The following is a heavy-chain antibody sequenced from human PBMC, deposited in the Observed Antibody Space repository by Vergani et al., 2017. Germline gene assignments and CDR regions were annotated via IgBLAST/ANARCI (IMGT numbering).Heavy chain of an antibody. V-gene: IGHV3-23*04. D-gene: IGHD3-22*01. J-gene: IGHJ4*02. Sequence: EVQLVESGGGLVQPGGSLRLSCAASGFTFSSYAMHWVRQAPGKGLEYVSAISGSGGSTYYADSVKGRFTISRDNSKNTLYLQMNSLRAEDTAVYYCAKVVDSSGYPPYFDYWGQGTLVTVSS. CDR1: GFTFSSYA. CDR2: ISGSGGST. CDR3: AKVVDSSGYPPYFDY.